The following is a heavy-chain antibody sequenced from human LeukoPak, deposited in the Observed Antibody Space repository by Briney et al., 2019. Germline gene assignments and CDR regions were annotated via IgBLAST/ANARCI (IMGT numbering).Heavy chain of an antibody. CDR1: GGSISSSNW. CDR2: IYHSGST. Sequence: SGTLSLTCAVSGGSISSSNWWSWVRQPPGKGLEWIGEIYHSGSTNYNPSLKSRVTISVDKSKNQFSLKLSSVTAADTAVYYCARVGPSEERHPFDPWGQGTLVTVSS. CDR3: ARVGPSEERHPFDP. J-gene: IGHJ5*02. D-gene: IGHD1-1*01. V-gene: IGHV4-4*02.